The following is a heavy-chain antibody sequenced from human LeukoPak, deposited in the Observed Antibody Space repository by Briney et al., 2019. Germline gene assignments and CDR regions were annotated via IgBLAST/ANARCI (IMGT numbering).Heavy chain of an antibody. D-gene: IGHD7-27*01. V-gene: IGHV4-39*01. CDR1: GGSISSSSYY. Sequence: SETLSLTCTVSGGSISSSSYYWGWIRQPPGKGLEWIGSIYYSGSTYYNPSLKSRVTISVDTSKNQFSLKLSSVTAADTAVYYCARRGDHAFDIWGQGTMVTVSS. CDR3: ARRGDHAFDI. J-gene: IGHJ3*02. CDR2: IYYSGST.